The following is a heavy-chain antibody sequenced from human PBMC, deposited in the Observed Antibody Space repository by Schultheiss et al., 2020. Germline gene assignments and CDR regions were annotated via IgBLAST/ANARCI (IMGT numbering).Heavy chain of an antibody. CDR2: IIPIFGTA. D-gene: IGHD5-24*01. V-gene: IGHV1-69*13. CDR3: ARHGGVGDGYNSYLNGMDV. Sequence: SVKVSCKASGGTFSSYAISWVRQAPGQGLEWMGGIIPIFGTANYAQKFQGRVTITADESTSTAYMELSSLRSEDTAVYYCARHGGVGDGYNSYLNGMDVWGKGTTVTVSS. CDR1: GGTFSSYA. J-gene: IGHJ6*04.